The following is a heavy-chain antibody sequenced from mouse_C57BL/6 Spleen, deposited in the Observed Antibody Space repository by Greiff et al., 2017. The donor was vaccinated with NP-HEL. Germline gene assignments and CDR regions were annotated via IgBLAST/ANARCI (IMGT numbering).Heavy chain of an antibody. CDR2: IHPNSGST. CDR3: SRWGGDGYYLDD. CDR1: GYTFTSYW. Sequence: VQLQQPGAELVKPGASVKLSCKASGYTFTSYWMHWVKQRPGQGLEWIGMIHPNSGSTNYNEKFKSKATLTVDKSSSTAYMQLSSLTSDDAAVYDSSRWGGDGYYLDDWGQGTTLTVSS. J-gene: IGHJ2*01. V-gene: IGHV1-64*01. D-gene: IGHD2-3*01.